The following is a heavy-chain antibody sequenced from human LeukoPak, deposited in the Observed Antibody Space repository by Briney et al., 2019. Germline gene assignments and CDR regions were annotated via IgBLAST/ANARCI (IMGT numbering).Heavy chain of an antibody. J-gene: IGHJ5*02. V-gene: IGHV4-30-2*01. Sequence: SETLSLTCAVSGDSISYESYYWNWIRQAPGKGPEWIGNIYRGRTRLNPSLTSRVAISVDMSKGQVSLSLTSVTAADRAIYYCSGEGEYGDSYSWGQGALVIVSA. CDR3: SGEGEYGDSYS. CDR1: GDSISYESYY. CDR2: IYRGRT. D-gene: IGHD2-21*01.